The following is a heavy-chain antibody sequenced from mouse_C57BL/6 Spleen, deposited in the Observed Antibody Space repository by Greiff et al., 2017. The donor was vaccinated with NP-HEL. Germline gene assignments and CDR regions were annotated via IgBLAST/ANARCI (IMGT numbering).Heavy chain of an antibody. CDR1: GYAFSSSW. D-gene: IGHD2-4*01. Sequence: VQLQQSGPELVKPGASVKISCKASGYAFSSSWMNWVKQRPGKGLEWIGRIYPGDGDTNYNGKFKGKATLTADKSSSTAYMQLSSLTSEDSAVYFCARRGVYYDYDDPYYFDYWGQGTTLTVSS. CDR3: ARRGVYYDYDDPYYFDY. V-gene: IGHV1-82*01. J-gene: IGHJ2*01. CDR2: IYPGDGDT.